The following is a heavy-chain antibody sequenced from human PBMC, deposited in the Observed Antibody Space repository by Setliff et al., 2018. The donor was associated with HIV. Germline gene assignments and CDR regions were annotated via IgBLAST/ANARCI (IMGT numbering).Heavy chain of an antibody. J-gene: IGHJ3*02. D-gene: IGHD2-21*01. V-gene: IGHV7-4-1*02. CDR1: GYSFTTYS. CDR2: ISSNTGNT. CDR3: ARANIYSDAFDI. Sequence: GASVKVSCKASGYSFTTYSLNWVRQVPGQGVEWMGWISSNTGNTTYAQDFTGRFVFSLDTSVNTASLQITTLKAEDSAVYYCARANIYSDAFDIWGQGTMVTVSS.